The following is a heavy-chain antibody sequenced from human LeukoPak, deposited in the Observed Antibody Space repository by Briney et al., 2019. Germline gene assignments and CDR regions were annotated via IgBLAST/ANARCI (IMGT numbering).Heavy chain of an antibody. CDR2: INKDGSEK. CDR3: ARRYCSGGSCYSVDY. D-gene: IGHD2-15*01. J-gene: IGHJ4*02. CDR1: GFTFSSYW. Sequence: GGSLRRSCAASGFTFSSYWMRWVRQAPGKGLEWVANINKDGSEKYYVDSVKGRFTISRDYASNSLYLQMNSLRAEDTAVYYCARRYCSGGSCYSVDYWGQGTLVTVSS. V-gene: IGHV3-7*01.